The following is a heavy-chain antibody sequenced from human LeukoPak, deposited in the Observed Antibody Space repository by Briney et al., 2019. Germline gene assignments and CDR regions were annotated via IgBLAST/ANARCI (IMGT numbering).Heavy chain of an antibody. CDR1: GFTFSSYG. D-gene: IGHD2-15*01. J-gene: IGHJ5*02. CDR3: ARVGAQYCSGGSCYIDG. V-gene: IGHV3-7*01. CDR2: IKKDGSKR. Sequence: GGSLRLSCAASGFTFSSYGMSWVRQAPGKGLEWVANIKKDGSKRNYVDSVKGRFTISRDNAKNSLYLQMNSLRAEDTAVYYCARVGAQYCSGGSCYIDGWGQGTLVTVSS.